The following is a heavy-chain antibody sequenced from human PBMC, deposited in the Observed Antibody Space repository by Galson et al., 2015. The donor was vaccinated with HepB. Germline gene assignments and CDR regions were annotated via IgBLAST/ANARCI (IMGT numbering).Heavy chain of an antibody. D-gene: IGHD6-19*01. V-gene: IGHV6-1*01. CDR2: TYYRSKWYN. CDR1: GDSVSSNSAA. Sequence: CAISGDSVSSNSAAWNWIRQSPSRGLEWLGRTYYRSKWYNDYAVSVKSRITINPDTSKNQFSLKLTSMTTADTAVYYCAEGAGWYGYWGQGTLVTVSS. CDR3: AEGAGWYGY. J-gene: IGHJ4*02.